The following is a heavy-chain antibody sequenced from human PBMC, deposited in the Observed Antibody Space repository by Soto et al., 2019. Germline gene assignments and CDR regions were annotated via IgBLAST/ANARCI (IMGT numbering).Heavy chain of an antibody. V-gene: IGHV1-18*01. CDR1: GYTFTSYG. D-gene: IGHD3-16*01. Sequence: ASVKVSCKASGYTFTSYGISWVRPAPGQGLEWMGWISAYNGNANYAQKLQGRVTMTTDTSPSTAYMELGSLRSDDSFVYYCARYGVMPRNVLDTPYCYYGIDVWGQGTMVTVSS. CDR2: ISAYNGNA. J-gene: IGHJ6*02. CDR3: ARYGVMPRNVLDTPYCYYGIDV.